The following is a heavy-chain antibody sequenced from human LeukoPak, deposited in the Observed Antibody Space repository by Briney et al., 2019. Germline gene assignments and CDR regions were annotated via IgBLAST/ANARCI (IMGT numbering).Heavy chain of an antibody. CDR1: GFTFNTYS. D-gene: IGHD1-1*01. J-gene: IGHJ4*02. CDR2: ISSSGTYK. Sequence: GGSLRLSRAASGFTFNTYSMTWVRQAPGKGLEWVSSISSSGTYKYYTDSVKGRFTISRDNAKNSLYLQMNSLRAEDTAVYYCARDHNWNDDPNYWGQGTLVTVSS. V-gene: IGHV3-21*01. CDR3: ARDHNWNDDPNY.